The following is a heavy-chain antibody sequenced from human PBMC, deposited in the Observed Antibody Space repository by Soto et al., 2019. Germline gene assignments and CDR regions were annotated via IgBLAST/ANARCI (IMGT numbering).Heavy chain of an antibody. CDR2: INPNSGGT. CDR1: GYTFTGYY. V-gene: IGHV1-2*02. D-gene: IGHD3-3*01. J-gene: IGHJ5*02. CDR3: AREREITIFGVVYNWFDP. Sequence: AASVKVSCKASGYTFTGYYMHWVRQAPGQGLEWMGWINPNSGGTNYAQKFQGRVTMTRDTSISTAYMELSRLRSDDTAVYYCAREREITIFGVVYNWFDPWGQGTLVTVSS.